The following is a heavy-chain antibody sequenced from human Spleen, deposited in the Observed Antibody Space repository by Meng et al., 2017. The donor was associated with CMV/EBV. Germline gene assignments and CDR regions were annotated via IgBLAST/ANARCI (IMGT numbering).Heavy chain of an antibody. J-gene: IGHJ6*02. CDR3: ARRIAAAGTLDTWAYYYYYGMDV. V-gene: IGHV1-18*01. CDR2: ISAYNGNT. CDR1: GDTFSNSA. D-gene: IGHD6-13*01. Sequence: ASVKVSCKASGDTFSNSAISWVRQAPGQGLEWMGWISAYNGNTNYAQKFQGRVTITTDESTSTAYMELSSLRSEDTAVYFCARRIAAAGTLDTWAYYYYYGMDVWGQGTTVTVSS.